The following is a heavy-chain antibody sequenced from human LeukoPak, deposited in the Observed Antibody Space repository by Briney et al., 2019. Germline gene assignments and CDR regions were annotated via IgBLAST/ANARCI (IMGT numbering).Heavy chain of an antibody. CDR2: IIPIFGTA. Sequence: SVRFSCKASGGTFSSYAISWVRQAPGQGLEWMGRIIPIFGTADYAQKFQGRVTITTDESTSTAYMELSSLRSEDTAVYYCARERDCSGGSCPFDYWGQGTLVTVSS. CDR3: ARERDCSGGSCPFDY. D-gene: IGHD2-15*01. V-gene: IGHV1-69*05. J-gene: IGHJ4*02. CDR1: GGTFSSYA.